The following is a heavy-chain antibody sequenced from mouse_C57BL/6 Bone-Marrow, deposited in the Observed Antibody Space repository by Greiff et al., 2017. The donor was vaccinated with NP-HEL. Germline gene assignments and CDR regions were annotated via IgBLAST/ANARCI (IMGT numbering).Heavy chain of an antibody. CDR2: INYDGSST. CDR3: ARESPYYYGSSYRYFDV. CDR1: GFTFSDYY. D-gene: IGHD1-1*01. V-gene: IGHV5-16*01. J-gene: IGHJ1*03. Sequence: EVKLMESEGGLVQPGSSMKLSCTASGFTFSDYYMAWVRQVPEKGLEWVANINYDGSSTYYLDSLKSRFIISRDNAKNLLYLQMSRLKSEDTATYYCARESPYYYGSSYRYFDVWGTGTTVTVSS.